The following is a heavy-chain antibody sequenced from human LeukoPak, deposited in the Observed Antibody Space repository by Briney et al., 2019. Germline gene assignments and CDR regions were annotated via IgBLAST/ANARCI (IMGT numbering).Heavy chain of an antibody. J-gene: IGHJ4*02. Sequence: ASVKVSCKASGYTFTSYAMHWVRQAPGQRLEWMGWINAGNGNTKYSQKFQGRVTITRDTSASTAYMELSSLRSEDTAVYYCARDRASGYDDYFDYWGQGTLVTVSS. CDR2: INAGNGNT. V-gene: IGHV1-3*01. CDR1: GYTFTSYA. CDR3: ARDRASGYDDYFDY. D-gene: IGHD5-12*01.